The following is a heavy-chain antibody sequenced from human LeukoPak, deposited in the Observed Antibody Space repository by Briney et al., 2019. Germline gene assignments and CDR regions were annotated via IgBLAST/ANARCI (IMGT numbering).Heavy chain of an antibody. CDR3: AREMDGPYGSGSPLDY. J-gene: IGHJ4*02. D-gene: IGHD3-10*01. Sequence: GGSLRLSCAASGFTFSEYYMSWIRRAPGKGLEWVSYISSSGSTTYYADSVKGRFTISRDNAKNSLYLQMNSLRAEDTAVYYCAREMDGPYGSGSPLDYWGQGTLVTVSS. V-gene: IGHV3-11*01. CDR1: GFTFSEYY. CDR2: ISSSGSTT.